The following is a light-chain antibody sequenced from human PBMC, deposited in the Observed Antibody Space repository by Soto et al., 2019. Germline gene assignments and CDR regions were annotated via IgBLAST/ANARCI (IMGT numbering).Light chain of an antibody. Sequence: DIQMTQSPSTLSASVGDRVTITCRASQSISSWLAWYQQKPVKAPKLLIYDASSLESGVPSRFSGSGSGTEFTLTITSLQPDDFATYYCQKYNSYPWTFGQGTKVEIK. J-gene: IGKJ1*01. CDR3: QKYNSYPWT. V-gene: IGKV1-5*01. CDR2: DAS. CDR1: QSISSW.